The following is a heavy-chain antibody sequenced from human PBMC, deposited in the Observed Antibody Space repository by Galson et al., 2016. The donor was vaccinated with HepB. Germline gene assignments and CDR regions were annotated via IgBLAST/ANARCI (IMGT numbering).Heavy chain of an antibody. J-gene: IGHJ5*02. Sequence: SVKVSCKASGYNFISYGISWVRQAPGQGLEWMGWISAYDGNINYAQNFQGRVTMTTDTSTSTAYMELGSLRSDDTAVYYCARADGYSFFSRFDPWGQGTLVTVSS. CDR1: GYNFISYG. CDR3: ARADGYSFFSRFDP. D-gene: IGHD5-24*01. V-gene: IGHV1-18*01. CDR2: ISAYDGNI.